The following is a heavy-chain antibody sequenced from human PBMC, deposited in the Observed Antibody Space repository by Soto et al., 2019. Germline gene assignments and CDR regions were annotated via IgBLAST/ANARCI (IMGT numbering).Heavy chain of an antibody. CDR3: VKAGGLGGYYNWFEF. CDR2: ISWNSDTR. CDR1: GFTFDEYA. J-gene: IGHJ5*01. D-gene: IGHD3-10*01. Sequence: EVQLLESGGGLVQPGWSLRLSCAASGFTFDEYAIHWVRQPPGNGLEWVSGISWNSDTRDYGDSVKGRFTISRDSARTSVYVHMNSLRRADTALYYCVKAGGLGGYYNWFEFWGQGTLVTVSS. V-gene: IGHV3-9*01.